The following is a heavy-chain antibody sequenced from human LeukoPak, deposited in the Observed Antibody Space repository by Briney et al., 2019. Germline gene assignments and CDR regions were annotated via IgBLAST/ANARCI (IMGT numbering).Heavy chain of an antibody. CDR3: ARDDWELRGAFDY. D-gene: IGHD1-26*01. Sequence: ASVKVSCKASGGTFSSYAISWVRQAPGQGLEWMGWINPNSGGTNYAQKFQGRVTMTRDTSISTAYMELSRLRSDDTAVYYCARDDWELRGAFDYWGQGTLVTVSS. CDR1: GGTFSSYA. V-gene: IGHV1-2*02. J-gene: IGHJ4*02. CDR2: INPNSGGT.